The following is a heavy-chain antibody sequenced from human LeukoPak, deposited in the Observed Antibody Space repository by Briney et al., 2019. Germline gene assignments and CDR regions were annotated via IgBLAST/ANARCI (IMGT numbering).Heavy chain of an antibody. V-gene: IGHV3-7*01. D-gene: IGHD3-10*01. CDR2: IKQDGSEK. CDR3: ARDRDPGGYFDY. Sequence: VGTQRLYCAASGFTFSSYWMSWVRKAPGKGLEWVANIKQDGSEKYYVDSVKGRFTISRDNAKNSLYLQMNSLRAEDTAVYYCARDRDPGGYFDYWGQGTLVTVSS. CDR1: GFTFSSYW. J-gene: IGHJ4*02.